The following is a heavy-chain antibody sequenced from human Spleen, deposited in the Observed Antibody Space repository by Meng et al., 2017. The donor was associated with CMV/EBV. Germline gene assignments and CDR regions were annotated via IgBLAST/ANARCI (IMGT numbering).Heavy chain of an antibody. Sequence: SETLSLTCAVYGGSFSGYYWSWIRQPPGKGLEWIGEINHSGSTNYNPSLKSRVPISVDTSKNQFSLKLSSVTAADTAVYYCARGLSRYCSSTSCQAWFDPWGQGTLVTVSS. D-gene: IGHD2-2*01. V-gene: IGHV4-34*01. CDR3: ARGLSRYCSSTSCQAWFDP. CDR1: GGSFSGYY. CDR2: INHSGST. J-gene: IGHJ5*02.